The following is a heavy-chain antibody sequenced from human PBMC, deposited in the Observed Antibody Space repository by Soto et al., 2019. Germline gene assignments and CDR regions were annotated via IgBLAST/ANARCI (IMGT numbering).Heavy chain of an antibody. Sequence: GSLRLSCAASCFIFSNAWMNWVRQAPGKGLEWVGRIKSKANGETIDYAAPVKGRFTISRDDSKDTVYLQMNSLKTEDTAVYFCTTEGLRYYWGQGTLVTVSS. J-gene: IGHJ4*02. CDR2: IKSKANGETI. CDR3: TTEGLRYY. CDR1: CFIFSNAW. V-gene: IGHV3-15*07. D-gene: IGHD2-15*01.